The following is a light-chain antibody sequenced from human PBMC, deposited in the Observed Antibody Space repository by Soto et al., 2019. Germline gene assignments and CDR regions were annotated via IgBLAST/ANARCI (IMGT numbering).Light chain of an antibody. CDR3: CTYAGSDILI. V-gene: IGLV2-11*01. CDR1: SSDVGGYNY. CDR2: DVT. Sequence: QSALTQPRSVSGSPGQSVTISCTGTSSDVGGYNYVSWYQRQPGKAPKLIISDVTKRPSGVPDRFSGSKSGNTASLTISGLQAEDEADYDCCTYAGSDILIFGGGTKLTVL. J-gene: IGLJ2*01.